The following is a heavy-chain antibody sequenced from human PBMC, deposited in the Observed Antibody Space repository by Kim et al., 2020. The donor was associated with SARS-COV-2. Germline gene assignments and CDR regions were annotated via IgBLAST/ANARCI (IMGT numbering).Heavy chain of an antibody. V-gene: IGHV4-59*08. CDR3: ARLSKASGSDI. CDR2: N. Sequence: NDYNTALRRRVTRSVDTSKNQFSLKVTSVTAADTAVYYCARLSKASGSDIWGQGTLVTVSS. D-gene: IGHD3-10*01. J-gene: IGHJ3*02.